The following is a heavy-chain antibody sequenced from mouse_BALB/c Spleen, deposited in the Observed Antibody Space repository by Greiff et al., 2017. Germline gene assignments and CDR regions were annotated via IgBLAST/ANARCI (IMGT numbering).Heavy chain of an antibody. D-gene: IGHD3-2*02. Sequence: EVQVVESGGGLVQPKGSLKLSCAASGFTFNTYAMHWVCQAPGKGLEWVARIRSKSNNYATYYADSVKDRFTISRDDSQSMLYLQMNNLKTEDTAMYYCVREVPSGAMDYWGQGTSVTVSA. CDR1: GFTFNTYA. V-gene: IGHV10-3*03. CDR2: IRSKSNNYAT. CDR3: VREVPSGAMDY. J-gene: IGHJ4*01.